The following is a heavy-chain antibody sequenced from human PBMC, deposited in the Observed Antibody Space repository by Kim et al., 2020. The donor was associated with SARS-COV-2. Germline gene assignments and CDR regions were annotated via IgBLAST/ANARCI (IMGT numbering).Heavy chain of an antibody. CDR1: GMIFSAYD. Sequence: GGSLRLSCAVSGMIFSAYDVDWVRQVPGKGLEWVCGIGDGGTTTFYAYSVRGRITISRDDSKNSVYLQMNSLRAGDAAIYYCATLGKSAGGHYFDDWGKG. J-gene: IGHJ4*01. CDR3: ATLGKSAGGHYFDD. V-gene: IGHV3-23*03. D-gene: IGHD3-16*01. CDR2: IGDGGTTT.